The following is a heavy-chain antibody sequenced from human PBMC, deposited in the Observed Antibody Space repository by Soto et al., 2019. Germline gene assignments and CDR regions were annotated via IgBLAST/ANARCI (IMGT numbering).Heavy chain of an antibody. CDR1: GYTFTSYA. CDR2: INAGNGNT. D-gene: IGHD6-6*01. CDR3: ARPTGSSSSSLEAGVDY. J-gene: IGHJ4*02. Sequence: QVQLVQSGAEVKKPGASVKVSCKASGYTFTSYAMHWVRQAPGQRLEWMGWINAGNGNTKYSQKFQGRVTITRDTSASTAYMELSSLRSEDTAVYYCARPTGSSSSSLEAGVDYWGQGTLVTVSS. V-gene: IGHV1-3*01.